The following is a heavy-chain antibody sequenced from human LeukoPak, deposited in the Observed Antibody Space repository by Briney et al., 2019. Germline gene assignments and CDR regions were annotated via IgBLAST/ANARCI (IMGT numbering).Heavy chain of an antibody. Sequence: ASVKVSCKASGGTFSSYAISWVRQAPGQGLEWMGRIIPILGIANYAQKFQGRVTITADKSTSTAYMELSSLRSEDTAVYYCASVEMATNEPNYYYGMDVWGQGTTVTVSS. D-gene: IGHD5-24*01. CDR1: GGTFSSYA. CDR3: ASVEMATNEPNYYYGMDV. J-gene: IGHJ6*02. CDR2: IIPILGIA. V-gene: IGHV1-69*04.